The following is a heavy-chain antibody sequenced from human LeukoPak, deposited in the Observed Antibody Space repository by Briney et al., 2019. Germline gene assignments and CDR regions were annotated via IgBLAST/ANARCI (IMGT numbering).Heavy chain of an antibody. Sequence: PGGSLRLSCAASGFTFSNYAIHWVRQAPGKGLEWVAFIRYDGSNKYYVDSVKGRFTISRDNSKNTLYLQMNSLRSDDTAVYYCARDTRRYYYDSSGSGFDYWGQGTLVTVSS. CDR1: GFTFSNYA. V-gene: IGHV3-30*02. CDR3: ARDTRRYYYDSSGSGFDY. J-gene: IGHJ4*02. D-gene: IGHD3-22*01. CDR2: IRYDGSNK.